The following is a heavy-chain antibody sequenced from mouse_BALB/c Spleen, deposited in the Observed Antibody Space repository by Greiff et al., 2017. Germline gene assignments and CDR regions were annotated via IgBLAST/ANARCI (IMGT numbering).Heavy chain of an antibody. Sequence: EVKLMESGGGLVQPGGSLRLSCATSGFTFTDYYMSWVRQPPGKALEWLGFIRNKANGYTTEYSASVKGRFTISRDNSQSILYLQMNTLRAEDSATYYCARDGYGSSFWFAYWGQGTLVTVSA. CDR3: ARDGYGSSFWFAY. D-gene: IGHD1-1*01. CDR2: IRNKANGYTT. CDR1: GFTFTDYY. V-gene: IGHV7-3*02. J-gene: IGHJ3*01.